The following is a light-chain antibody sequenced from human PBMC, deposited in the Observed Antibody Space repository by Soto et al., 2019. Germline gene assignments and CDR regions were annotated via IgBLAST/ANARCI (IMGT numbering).Light chain of an antibody. CDR1: QSVISN. Sequence: IVMTQSPVTLSVSPGGRATLSCRASQSVISNLAWYQHKPGQAPRLLIYGASIRATGIPARFSGSGSGTEFTLTIGSLQSEDFAIYFCQQYNDWPFTFGPGTKVDIK. V-gene: IGKV3D-15*01. CDR3: QQYNDWPFT. J-gene: IGKJ3*01. CDR2: GAS.